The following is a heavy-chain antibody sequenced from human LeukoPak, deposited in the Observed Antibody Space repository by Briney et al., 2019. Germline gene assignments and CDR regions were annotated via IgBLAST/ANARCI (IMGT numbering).Heavy chain of an antibody. D-gene: IGHD4/OR15-4a*01. CDR3: ATVNGAHWFFDY. CDR2: IYPIDSDT. J-gene: IGHJ4*02. Sequence: GESLKISCKGSGYRFTSTWIGWVRQTPGKGLEWMGTIYPIDSDTRYSPSFQGQVTISADKSISTAYLQWSSLRASDTAMYYCATVNGAHWFFDYWGQGTLVTVSS. V-gene: IGHV5-51*01. CDR1: GYRFTSTW.